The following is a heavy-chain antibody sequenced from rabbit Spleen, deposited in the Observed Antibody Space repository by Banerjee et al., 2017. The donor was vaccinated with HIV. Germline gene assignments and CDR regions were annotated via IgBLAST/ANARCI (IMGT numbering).Heavy chain of an antibody. CDR2: IAAGSGDTT. D-gene: IGHD2-1*01. Sequence: QSLEESGGDLVKPGTSLTLTCTASGFSFISGYYMCWVRQAPGKGLGWIACIAAGSGDTTYYANWAKGRFTITRSTSLNTVTLQVTSLTAADTATYFCVRDQAGDADYGPYYLNLWGQGTLVTVS. CDR3: VRDQAGDADYGPYYLNL. CDR1: GFSFISGYY. V-gene: IGHV1S40*01. J-gene: IGHJ4*01.